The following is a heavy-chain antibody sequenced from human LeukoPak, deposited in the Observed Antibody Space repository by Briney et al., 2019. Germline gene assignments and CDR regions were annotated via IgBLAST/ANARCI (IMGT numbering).Heavy chain of an antibody. Sequence: GGSLRLSCAASGFTFSSYEMNWVRQAPGKGLEWVSYISSGGTTIYYADSVKGRFTISRDTARNSLYLQMNSLRAEDTAVYHCARSYEYYLGSGYGMDVWGQGTTVTVSS. CDR2: ISSGGTTI. CDR3: ARSYEYYLGSGYGMDV. J-gene: IGHJ6*02. V-gene: IGHV3-48*03. CDR1: GFTFSSYE. D-gene: IGHD3-10*01.